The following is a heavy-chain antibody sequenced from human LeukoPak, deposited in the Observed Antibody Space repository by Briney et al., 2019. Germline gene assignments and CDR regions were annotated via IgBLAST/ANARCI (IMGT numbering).Heavy chain of an antibody. CDR2: IIPIFGTA. CDR1: GGTFSSYA. J-gene: IGHJ2*01. Sequence: SVKVSCKASGGTFSSYAISWVRQAPGQGLEWMGGIIPIFGTANYAQKFQGRVTITTDESTSTAYMELSSLRSEDTAVYYCARGYGGNSGETDWYFDLWGRGTLVTVSS. V-gene: IGHV1-69*05. CDR3: ARGYGGNSGETDWYFDL. D-gene: IGHD4-23*01.